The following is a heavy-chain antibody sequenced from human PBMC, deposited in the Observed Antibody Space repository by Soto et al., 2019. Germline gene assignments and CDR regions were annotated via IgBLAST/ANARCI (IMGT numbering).Heavy chain of an antibody. V-gene: IGHV3-7*01. CDR3: ARDGVWFGELSIDDYYYMDV. J-gene: IGHJ6*03. D-gene: IGHD3-10*01. Sequence: GGSLRLSCAASGFTFSSYWISWVRQAPGKGLEGVANIKQDGSEKYYVDSVKGRFTISRDNAKNSLYLQMNSLRAEDTAVYYCARDGVWFGELSIDDYYYMDVWGKGTTVTVSS. CDR1: GFTFSSYW. CDR2: IKQDGSEK.